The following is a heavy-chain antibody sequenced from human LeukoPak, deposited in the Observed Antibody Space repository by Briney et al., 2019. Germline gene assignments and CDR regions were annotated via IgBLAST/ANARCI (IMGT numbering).Heavy chain of an antibody. CDR2: IYYNGST. J-gene: IGHJ2*01. D-gene: IGHD2-2*01. V-gene: IGHV4-31*03. Sequence: PSQTLSLTCTVSGGSISSGGYYWSWIRQHPGKGLEWIGYIYYNGSTYYNPFLKSRVTISVDTSKNQFSLKLSSVTAADTAVYYCAREYRSSTSCYFDLWGRGTLVTVSS. CDR3: AREYRSSTSCYFDL. CDR1: GGSISSGGYY.